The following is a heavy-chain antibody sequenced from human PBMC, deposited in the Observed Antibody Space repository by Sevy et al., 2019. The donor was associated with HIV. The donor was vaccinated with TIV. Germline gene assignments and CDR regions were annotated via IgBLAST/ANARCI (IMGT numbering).Heavy chain of an antibody. CDR1: GGSISSNY. Sequence: SETLSLTCTVSGGSISSNYWSWIRQPAGKGLEWIGRIYTNANTNYSPFLKCRVTMSLDTSKNQFSLNLSSVTAADTAVYYCAKGSSWYTWFDPWGQGTLVTVSS. CDR2: IYTNANT. V-gene: IGHV4-4*07. D-gene: IGHD6-13*01. J-gene: IGHJ5*02. CDR3: AKGSSWYTWFDP.